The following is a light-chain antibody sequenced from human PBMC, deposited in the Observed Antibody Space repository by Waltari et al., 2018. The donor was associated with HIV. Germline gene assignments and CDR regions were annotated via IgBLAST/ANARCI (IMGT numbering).Light chain of an antibody. J-gene: IGLJ3*02. CDR3: QSYDSSLSGWV. CDR1: SSNIGAGYD. CDR2: GNN. V-gene: IGLV1-40*01. Sequence: QSVLTQPPSVSGAPGQRVTISCTGSSSNIGAGYDVHWYPQLPGTAPKLLIYGNNNRPSGVPDRFSGSKSATSASLAITGLQAEDEADYYCQSYDSSLSGWVFGGGTKLTVL.